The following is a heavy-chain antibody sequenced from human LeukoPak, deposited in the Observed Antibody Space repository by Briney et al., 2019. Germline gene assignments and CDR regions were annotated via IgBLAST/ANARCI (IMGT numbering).Heavy chain of an antibody. D-gene: IGHD4-11*01. CDR1: GYTFTSYG. CDR3: AREKNSIDGPTQPDAFDI. V-gene: IGHV1-18*01. Sequence: ASVKVSCKASGYTFTSYGISWVRQAPGQGLEWMGWISAYNGNTNYAQKLQGRVTMTTDTSTSTAYMELSSLRSEDTAVYYCAREKNSIDGPTQPDAFDIWGQGTMVTVSS. J-gene: IGHJ3*02. CDR2: ISAYNGNT.